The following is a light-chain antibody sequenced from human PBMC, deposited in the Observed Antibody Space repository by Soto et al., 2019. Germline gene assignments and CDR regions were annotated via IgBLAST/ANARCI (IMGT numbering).Light chain of an antibody. CDR2: AAS. V-gene: IGKV1-39*01. CDR1: QNISSY. CDR3: QQSYSSPIT. Sequence: DIQMTQSPSSLSASVGDRVTITCRAGQNISSYLNWYQQKPGMAPRLLIYAASSLQSGVPSRFTGSGSGTDFTLTISSLQPGDFASYYCQQSYSSPITFGQGTRLEIK. J-gene: IGKJ5*01.